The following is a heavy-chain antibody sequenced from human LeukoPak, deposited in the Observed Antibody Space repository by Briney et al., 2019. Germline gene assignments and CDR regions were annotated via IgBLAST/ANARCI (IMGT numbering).Heavy chain of an antibody. V-gene: IGHV4-31*03. CDR1: GGSISSGGYY. CDR2: IYYSGST. D-gene: IGHD3-10*01. J-gene: IGHJ4*02. Sequence: PSETLSLTCTVSGGSISSGGYYWSWIRQHPGKGLEWIGYIYYSGSTYYNPSLKSRVTISVDTSKNQFSLKLSSVTAADTAVYYCARVPEASLLWFGPYYFDYWGQGTLVTVSS. CDR3: ARVPEASLLWFGPYYFDY.